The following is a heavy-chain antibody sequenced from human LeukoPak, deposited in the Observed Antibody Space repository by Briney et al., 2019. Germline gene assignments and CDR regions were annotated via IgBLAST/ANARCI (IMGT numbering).Heavy chain of an antibody. CDR2: IYYSGST. D-gene: IGHD6-13*01. CDR3: ARRLEGSSRFDP. V-gene: IGHV4-39*07. Sequence: SETLSLTCTVSGDSISGSSYYWGWIRQPPGKGLEWIGNIYYSGSTYYNPSLKSRVTISVDTSKNQFSLKLSSVTAADTAVYYCARRLEGSSRFDPWGQGTLVTVSS. J-gene: IGHJ5*02. CDR1: GDSISGSSYY.